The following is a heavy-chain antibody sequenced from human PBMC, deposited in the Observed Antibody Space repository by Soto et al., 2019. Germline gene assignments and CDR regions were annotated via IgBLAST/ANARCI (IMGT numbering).Heavy chain of an antibody. CDR3: ARETFSVPTYACDS. J-gene: IGHJ4*02. CDR1: GYSFMTYA. D-gene: IGHD2-2*01. CDR2: IHAGNGNA. Sequence: QVQLVQSGAEVEKPGASVKVSCKTSGYSFMTYAIHWVRQAPGQSLEWMGWIHAGNGNAKYSQNFQGRVTITRDTSANTVYMELSSLRSEDTALYYCARETFSVPTYACDSWGQGTLVTVSS. V-gene: IGHV1-3*01.